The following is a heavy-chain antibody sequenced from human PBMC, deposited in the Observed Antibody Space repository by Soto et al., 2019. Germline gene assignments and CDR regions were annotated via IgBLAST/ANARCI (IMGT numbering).Heavy chain of an antibody. Sequence: ASVKVSCKASGYTFTSCGISWVRQAPGQGLEWMGWISAYNGNTNYAQKLQGRVTMTTDTSTSTAYMELRSLRSDDTAVYYCARDQVYCGGDCHPDYWGQGTLVTVSS. V-gene: IGHV1-18*01. CDR1: GYTFTSCG. CDR3: ARDQVYCGGDCHPDY. D-gene: IGHD2-21*02. CDR2: ISAYNGNT. J-gene: IGHJ4*02.